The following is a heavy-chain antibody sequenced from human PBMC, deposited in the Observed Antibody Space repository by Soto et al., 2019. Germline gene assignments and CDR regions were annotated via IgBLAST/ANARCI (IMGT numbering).Heavy chain of an antibody. CDR1: GGTFSSYA. V-gene: IGHV1-69*01. Sequence: QVQLVQSGAEVKKTGSSVKVSCKASGGTFSSYAIRWVRQATGQGLEWMGGIIPIFGTANYAQKFQGRVTITADESTSTAYMELSSLRSEDTAVYYCAREDYYDSSGYHKPPRYYYGMDVLGQGTTVTVSS. J-gene: IGHJ6*02. CDR3: AREDYYDSSGYHKPPRYYYGMDV. D-gene: IGHD3-22*01. CDR2: IIPIFGTA.